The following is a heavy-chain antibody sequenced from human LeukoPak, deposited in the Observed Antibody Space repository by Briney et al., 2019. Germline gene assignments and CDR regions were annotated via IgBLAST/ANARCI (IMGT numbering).Heavy chain of an antibody. V-gene: IGHV3-7*01. D-gene: IGHD2-2*01. CDR3: AREDIVVVPAAPRGWFDP. J-gene: IGHJ5*02. CDR1: GFTFSSYW. CDR2: IKQDGSEK. Sequence: GGSLRLSCAASGFTFSSYWMSWVRQAPGKGLEWVAYIKQDGSEKYYVDSVKGRFTISRDNAKNSLYLQMNSLRAEDTAVYYCAREDIVVVPAAPRGWFDPWGQGTLVTVSS.